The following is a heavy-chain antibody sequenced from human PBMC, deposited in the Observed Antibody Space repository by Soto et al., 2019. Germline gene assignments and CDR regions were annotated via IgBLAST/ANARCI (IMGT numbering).Heavy chain of an antibody. CDR2: ISGSGGST. CDR3: AGRGGLSVNTSIVN. J-gene: IGHJ4*02. CDR1: GFTFSSYA. Sequence: GGSLRLSCAASGFTFSSYAMSWVRQAPGKGLEWVSAISGSGGSTYYADSVKGRFTISRDNSKNTLYLQMNSLRAEDTAVYYCAGRGGLSVNTSIVNWGQGTLVTVSS. D-gene: IGHD5-18*01. V-gene: IGHV3-23*01.